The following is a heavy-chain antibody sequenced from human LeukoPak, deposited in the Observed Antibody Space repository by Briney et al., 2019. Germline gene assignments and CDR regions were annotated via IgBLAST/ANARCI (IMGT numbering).Heavy chain of an antibody. V-gene: IGHV3-30*03. CDR1: GFTFSSYG. J-gene: IGHJ4*02. D-gene: IGHD4-23*01. CDR3: AREVDDYGGNFDC. CDR2: ISYDGSNK. Sequence: HPGGSLRLSCAASGFTFSSYGMHWVRQAPGKGLEWVAVISYDGSNKYYADSVKGRFTISRDNSKNTLYLQMNSLRVEDTAVYYCAREVDDYGGNFDCWGQGTLVTVSS.